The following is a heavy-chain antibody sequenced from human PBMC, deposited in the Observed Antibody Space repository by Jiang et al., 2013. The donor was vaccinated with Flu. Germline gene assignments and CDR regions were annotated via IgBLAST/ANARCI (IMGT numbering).Heavy chain of an antibody. CDR1: GYSFTSYW. J-gene: IGHJ4*02. Sequence: KPGESLKISCKGSGYSFTSYWIGWVRQMPGKGLEWMGIIYPGDSDTRYSPSFQGQVTISADKSISTAYLQWSSLKASDTAMYYCARQGGGPSGWYVGGHFDYWGQGTLVTVSS. CDR2: IYPGDSDT. CDR3: ARQGGGPSGWYVGGHFDY. V-gene: IGHV5-51*01. D-gene: IGHD6-19*01.